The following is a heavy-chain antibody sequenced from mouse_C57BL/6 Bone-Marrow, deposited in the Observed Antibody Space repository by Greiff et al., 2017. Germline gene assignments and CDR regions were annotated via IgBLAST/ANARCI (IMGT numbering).Heavy chain of an antibody. CDR1: GFNIKDDY. CDR2: IDPESGDT. V-gene: IGHV14-4*01. D-gene: IGHD2-12*01. Sequence: EVQLQQSGAELVRPGASVKLSCTASGFNIKDDYMHWVKQRPEQGLEWIGWIDPESGDTESASKFQGKATIPGDTSPNTPYLQLSSLTSEDTAVDYCTIWGIELTRARGYWGQGTSVTVSS. J-gene: IGHJ4*01. CDR3: TIWGIELTRARGY.